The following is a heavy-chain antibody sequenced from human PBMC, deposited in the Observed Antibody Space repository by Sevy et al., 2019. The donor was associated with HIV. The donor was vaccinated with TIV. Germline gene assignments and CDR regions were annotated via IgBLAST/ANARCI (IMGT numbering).Heavy chain of an antibody. CDR2: ISGSGGST. CDR1: GFTFSSYA. D-gene: IGHD2-2*01. CDR3: AKDQRYCSSTSCSDPWFDP. Sequence: GGSLRLSCAASGFTFSSYAMSWVRQAPGKGLEWVSAISGSGGSTYYADSVKGRFTISRDNSKNTLYLQMNSLRAEDTAVYYCAKDQRYCSSTSCSDPWFDPWGQGTLVTVSS. V-gene: IGHV3-23*01. J-gene: IGHJ5*02.